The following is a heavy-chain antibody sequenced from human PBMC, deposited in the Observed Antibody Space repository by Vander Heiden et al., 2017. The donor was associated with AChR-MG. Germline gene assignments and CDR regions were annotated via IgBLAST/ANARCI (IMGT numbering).Heavy chain of an antibody. Sequence: EVQLVESGGGLVKPGGSLRLSCAASGFTFSSYSMNWVRQAPGKGLEGVSSISSSSSYIYYADSVKGRFTISRDNAKNSLYLQMNSLRAEDTAVYYCARDSGYFDAFDIWGQGTMVTVSS. D-gene: IGHD3-22*01. J-gene: IGHJ3*02. V-gene: IGHV3-21*01. CDR1: GFTFSSYS. CDR3: ARDSGYFDAFDI. CDR2: ISSSSSYI.